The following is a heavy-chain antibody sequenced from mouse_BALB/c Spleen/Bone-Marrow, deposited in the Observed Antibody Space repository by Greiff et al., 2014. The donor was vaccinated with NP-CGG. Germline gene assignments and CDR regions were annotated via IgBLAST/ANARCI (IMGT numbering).Heavy chain of an antibody. J-gene: IGHJ2*01. Sequence: VQLQQSGPELVKPGASVKMSCKASGYTFTSYVIHWVKQKPGQGLEWIGYINPYNDATKFNERFKGKATLTSDKSSSTAYMVLSCLTSEDSAVYYCAREGVDYFDYWGQGTTLTVSS. CDR1: GYTFTSYV. CDR3: AREGVDYFDY. CDR2: INPYNDAT. V-gene: IGHV1-14*01.